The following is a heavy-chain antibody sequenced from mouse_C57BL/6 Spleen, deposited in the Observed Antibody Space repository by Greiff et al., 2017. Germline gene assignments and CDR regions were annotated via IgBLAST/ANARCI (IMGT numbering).Heavy chain of an antibody. D-gene: IGHD1-1*01. CDR1: GYTFTDYN. Sequence: EVQLQQSGPELVKPGASVKIPCKASGYTFTDYNMDWVKQSHGKSLEWIGDINPNNGGTIYNQKFKGKATLTVDKSSSTAYMELRSLTSEDTAVYYCARESVLLRPYWYFDVWGTGTTVTVSS. J-gene: IGHJ1*03. CDR2: INPNNGGT. CDR3: ARESVLLRPYWYFDV. V-gene: IGHV1-18*01.